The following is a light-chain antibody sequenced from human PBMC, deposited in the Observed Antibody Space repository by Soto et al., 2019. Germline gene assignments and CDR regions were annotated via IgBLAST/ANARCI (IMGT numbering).Light chain of an antibody. J-gene: IGKJ1*01. CDR2: AAS. CDR3: QQSYRTHIT. CDR1: QSISSY. Sequence: DIQMTQSPSSLSASVGDRVTITCRASQSISSYLNWYQQKPGKAPKLLIYAASSLQSGVPSRFSGSGSGTDFTLTISSLQPEDFATYYCQQSYRTHITFGQGIKVDIK. V-gene: IGKV1-39*01.